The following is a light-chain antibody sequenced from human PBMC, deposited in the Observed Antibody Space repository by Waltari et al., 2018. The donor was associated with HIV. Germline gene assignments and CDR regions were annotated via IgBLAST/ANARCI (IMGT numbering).Light chain of an antibody. V-gene: IGLV1-47*01. Sequence: QSVLIQPPSASGTPGQRFPIPCSGSTFNLGTKLVYWYQQLPGTAPRLLIDGNNQRPSGVPDRFSTSKSGTSASLAISGLRSEDEVDYYCAAWDDSLTGWVFGGGTKLTVL. J-gene: IGLJ3*02. CDR1: TFNLGTKL. CDR3: AAWDDSLTGWV. CDR2: GNN.